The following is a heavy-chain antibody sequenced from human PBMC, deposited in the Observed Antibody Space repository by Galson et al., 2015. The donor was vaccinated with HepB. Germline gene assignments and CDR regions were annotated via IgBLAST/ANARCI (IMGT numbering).Heavy chain of an antibody. CDR1: GGSISSSSYY. J-gene: IGHJ2*01. Sequence: SETLSLTCTVSGGSISSSSYYWGWIRQPPGKGLEWIRSIYYSGSTYYNPSLKSRVTISVDTSKNQFSLKLSSVTAADTAVYYCARQNENWGSWYFDLWGRGTLVTVSS. CDR3: ARQNENWGSWYFDL. D-gene: IGHD7-27*01. V-gene: IGHV4-39*01. CDR2: IYYSGST.